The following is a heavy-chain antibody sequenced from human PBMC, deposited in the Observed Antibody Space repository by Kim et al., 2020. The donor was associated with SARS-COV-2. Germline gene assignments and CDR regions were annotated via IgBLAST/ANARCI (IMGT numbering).Heavy chain of an antibody. CDR2: ISCNSGRI. J-gene: IGHJ4*01. CDR1: GFTFGDDA. CDR3: LKDITSSYFDY. Sequence: GGSLRLSCAASGFTFGDDAMHWVRQTPGKGLEWVSGISCNSGRIGYADSVKGRFTISRDNAKNSLYLQMNSLRAEDTALYYCLKDITSSYFDY. V-gene: IGHV3-9*01.